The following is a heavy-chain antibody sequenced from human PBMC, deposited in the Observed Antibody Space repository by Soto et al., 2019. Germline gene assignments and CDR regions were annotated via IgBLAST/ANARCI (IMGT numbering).Heavy chain of an antibody. CDR3: ARYYGGYSDY. Sequence: PSETLSLTCTVSGGSISSYYWGWIRRPPGKGLEWIGYIHYSGSTNYNPSLKSRVTISVDTSKNQFSLKLSSVTAADTAVYYCARYYGGYSDYWGQGTLVTVSS. D-gene: IGHD2-21*01. CDR1: GGSISSYY. CDR2: IHYSGST. J-gene: IGHJ4*02. V-gene: IGHV4-59*08.